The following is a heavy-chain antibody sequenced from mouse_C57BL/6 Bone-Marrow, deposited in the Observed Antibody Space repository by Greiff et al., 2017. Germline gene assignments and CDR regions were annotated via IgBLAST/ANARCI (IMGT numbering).Heavy chain of an antibody. Sequence: VNVVESGAELVKPGASVKISCKASGYAFSSYWMNWVKQRPGKGLEWIGQIYPGDGDTNYNGKFKGKATLTADKSSSTAYMQLSSLTSEDSAVYFFARENSNCYFDYWGQGTTLTVSS. CDR2: IYPGDGDT. V-gene: IGHV1-80*01. CDR1: GYAFSSYW. J-gene: IGHJ2*01. D-gene: IGHD2-5*01. CDR3: ARENSNCYFDY.